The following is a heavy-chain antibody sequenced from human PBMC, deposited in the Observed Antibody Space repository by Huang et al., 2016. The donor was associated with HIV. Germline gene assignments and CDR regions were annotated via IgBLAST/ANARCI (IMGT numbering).Heavy chain of an antibody. Sequence: SSYGMHWVRQAPGKGLEWVAVISYDGSTKYYVDSVKGRFTISRDNSKSTLYLQMNSLRAEDTAVYYFAQGRPKYYYMDVWGKGTTVTVSS. CDR1: SSYG. V-gene: IGHV3-30*18. J-gene: IGHJ6*03. CDR3: AQGRPKYYYMDV. CDR2: ISYDGSTK.